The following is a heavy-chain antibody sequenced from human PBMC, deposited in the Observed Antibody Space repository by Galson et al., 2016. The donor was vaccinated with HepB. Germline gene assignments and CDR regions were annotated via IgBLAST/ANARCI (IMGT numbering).Heavy chain of an antibody. Sequence: CAISGDSVSSNSAAWNWIRQSPSRGLEWLGRTYYRSKWYTDYAVSVKSRITVNPDTSKNQFSLQLNSVTPEDTAVSYCARDPPVSNSIFDMWGQGTMVTVSS. CDR1: GDSVSSNSAA. V-gene: IGHV6-1*01. CDR3: ARDPPVSNSIFDM. D-gene: IGHD4-23*01. CDR2: TYYRSKWYT. J-gene: IGHJ3*02.